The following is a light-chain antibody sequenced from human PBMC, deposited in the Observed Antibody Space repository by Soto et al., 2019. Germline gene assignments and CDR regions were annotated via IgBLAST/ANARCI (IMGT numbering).Light chain of an antibody. CDR2: SAS. Sequence: QLTQSPSSRSASVGDRVTSTCRASQGITSYLDWYQQRPGKAPGLLIYSASTLQSGVPSRFSGSGYGTDFSLTISNLQPEDFATYYCQQLYSHPLTFGGGTKADIK. J-gene: IGKJ4*01. V-gene: IGKV1-9*01. CDR1: QGITSY. CDR3: QQLYSHPLT.